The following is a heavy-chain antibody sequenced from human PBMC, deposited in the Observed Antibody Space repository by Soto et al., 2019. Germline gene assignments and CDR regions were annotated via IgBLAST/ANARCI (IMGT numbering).Heavy chain of an antibody. CDR3: AGDTWKELWPDGLNAMDA. D-gene: IGHD3-16*01. J-gene: IGHJ6*02. CDR2: ISAYNGQT. CDR1: AYSYTSYG. Sequence: QVQLVQSGPEVKKPGASVNVSCKAPAYSYTSYGISWVRQAPGQGLEWMGWISAYNGQTKYAQKFRGRVTFTTDASSSTATMQMRSLRSVDTVMYYCAGDTWKELWPDGLNAMDAWGQGTTVTV. V-gene: IGHV1-18*01.